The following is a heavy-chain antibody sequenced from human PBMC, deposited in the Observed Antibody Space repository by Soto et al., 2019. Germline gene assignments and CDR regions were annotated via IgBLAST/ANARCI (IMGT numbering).Heavy chain of an antibody. CDR1: GGSISSTNW. Sequence: QVQLQESGPGLVKPSGTLSLTCAVSGGSISSTNWWSWVRQPPGKGLEWIGEIYHSGSTNYNPSRKSRVTISVDTSKNQFSLKLSSVTAADTAVYCCARRTVTSYYYYGMDVWGQGTTVTVSS. CDR3: ARRTVTSYYYYGMDV. D-gene: IGHD4-17*01. J-gene: IGHJ6*02. CDR2: IYHSGST. V-gene: IGHV4-4*01.